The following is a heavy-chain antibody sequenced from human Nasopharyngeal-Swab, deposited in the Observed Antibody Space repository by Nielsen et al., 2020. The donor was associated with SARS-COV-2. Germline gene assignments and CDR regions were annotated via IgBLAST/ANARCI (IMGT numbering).Heavy chain of an antibody. D-gene: IGHD3-16*01. CDR2: IYYSGST. V-gene: IGHV4-59*01. J-gene: IGHJ3*02. CDR1: GGSISSYY. CDR3: ARAGVGGAFDI. Sequence: GSLRLSCSVSGGSISSYYWSWIRQPPGKGLEWIGYIYYSGSTNYNPSLKSRVTISVDTSKNQFSLKLSSVTAADTAVYYRARAGVGGAFDIWGQGTMVTVSS.